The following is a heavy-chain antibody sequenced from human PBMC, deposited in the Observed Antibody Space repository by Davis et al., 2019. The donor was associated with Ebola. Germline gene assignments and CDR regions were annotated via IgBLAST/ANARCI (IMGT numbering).Heavy chain of an antibody. D-gene: IGHD6-13*01. Sequence: GESLKISCAASGFTFSDHYMDWVRQAPGKGLEWVGRIRNKVNSYTTEYVASVKGRFTISRDDSKNSLYLQMNSLKTEDTAVYYCARVNRIAAFSGYYYYGMDVWGQGTTVTVSS. CDR2: IRNKVNSYTT. CDR3: ARVNRIAAFSGYYYYGMDV. J-gene: IGHJ6*02. CDR1: GFTFSDHY. V-gene: IGHV3-72*01.